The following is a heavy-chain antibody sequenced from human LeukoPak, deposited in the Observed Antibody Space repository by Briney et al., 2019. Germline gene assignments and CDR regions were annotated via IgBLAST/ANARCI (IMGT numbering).Heavy chain of an antibody. Sequence: GGSLRLSCAASGFTFSSYEMNWVRQAPGKGLEWVSYISSSGSTIYYADSVKGRFTISRDNAKNSLYLQMNSLRAEDTAVYYCAGRHDSSGTFDYWGQGTLVTVSS. J-gene: IGHJ4*02. CDR1: GFTFSSYE. D-gene: IGHD3-22*01. CDR3: AGRHDSSGTFDY. V-gene: IGHV3-48*03. CDR2: ISSSGSTI.